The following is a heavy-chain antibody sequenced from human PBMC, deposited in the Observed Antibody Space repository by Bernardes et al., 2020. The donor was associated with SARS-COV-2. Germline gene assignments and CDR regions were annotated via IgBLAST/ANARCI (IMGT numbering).Heavy chain of an antibody. J-gene: IGHJ3*02. CDR3: ARGHSSGNYNDTFDM. D-gene: IGHD3-22*01. CDR2: IWYDGTTK. V-gene: IGHV3-33*01. CDR1: GFTFRRYG. Sequence: GGSLRLSCAVSGFTFRRYGMHWVRQAPGRGLEWVALIWYDGTTKYYADSVKGRFTISRDNAKNTLYLQMNSLRAEDTAVYYCARGHSSGNYNDTFDMWGQGTMVTVSS.